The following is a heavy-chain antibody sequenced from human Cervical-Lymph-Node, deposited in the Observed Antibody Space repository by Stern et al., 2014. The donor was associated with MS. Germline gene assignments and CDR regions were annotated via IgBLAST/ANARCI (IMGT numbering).Heavy chain of an antibody. CDR2: IIPILGTA. V-gene: IGHV1-69*01. D-gene: IGHD1-1*01. CDR1: GGAFTNYS. CDR3: ARDQGRSWYFDF. J-gene: IGHJ4*02. Sequence: QVQLMQSGAEVKKPGSSVRVSCKASGGAFTNYSITWVRQAPGQGLEWMGGIIPILGTATYSRKFQGRVTITADDSTSTGYLELSSLRSDDTAVYYCARDQGRSWYFDFWGQGTPVTVSS.